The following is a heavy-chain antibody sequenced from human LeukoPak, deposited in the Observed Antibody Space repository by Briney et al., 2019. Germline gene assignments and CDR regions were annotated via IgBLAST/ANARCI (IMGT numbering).Heavy chain of an antibody. J-gene: IGHJ4*02. V-gene: IGHV3-30-3*01. CDR1: GFTFSSYA. CDR2: ISYDGSNK. Sequence: GGSLRLSCAASGFTFSSYAMHWVRQAPGKGLEWVAVISYDGSNKYYADSVKGRFTISRDNSKNTLYLQMNSLRAEDTAVYYCARDRQWQGPDYWGQGTLVTASS. CDR3: ARDRQWQGPDY. D-gene: IGHD6-19*01.